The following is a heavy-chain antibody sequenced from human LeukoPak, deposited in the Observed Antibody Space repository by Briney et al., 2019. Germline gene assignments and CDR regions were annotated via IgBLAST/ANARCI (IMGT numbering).Heavy chain of an antibody. Sequence: PGGSLRLSCAASGFTFSNAWMSWVRQAPGKGLEWVGRIKRKTDGGTTDYAAPVKGRFTISRDDSKNTLYLQMNSLKTEDTAVYYCTASYSGSYWVGYYYYYMDVWGKGTTVTVSS. CDR3: TASYSGSYWVGYYYYYMDV. CDR2: IKRKTDGGTT. D-gene: IGHD1-26*01. J-gene: IGHJ6*03. CDR1: GFTFSNAW. V-gene: IGHV3-15*01.